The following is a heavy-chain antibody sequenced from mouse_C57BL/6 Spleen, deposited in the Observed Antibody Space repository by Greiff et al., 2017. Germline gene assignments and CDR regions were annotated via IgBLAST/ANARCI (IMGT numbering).Heavy chain of an antibody. V-gene: IGHV1-19*01. CDR3: ARCAGRPGTDWYLDV. CDR2: INPYNGGT. J-gene: IGHJ1*03. D-gene: IGHD3-1*01. Sequence: EVQLQQSGPVLVKPGASVKMSCKASGYTFTDYYMNWVKQSHGKSLEWIGVINPYNGGTSYNQKFKGKATLAVDKSSSTAYMEHNSLTSEDSAVYYGARCAGRPGTDWYLDVWGTGTTVTVSS. CDR1: GYTFTDYY.